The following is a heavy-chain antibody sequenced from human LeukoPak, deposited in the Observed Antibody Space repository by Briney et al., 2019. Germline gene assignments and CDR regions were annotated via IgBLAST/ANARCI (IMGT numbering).Heavy chain of an antibody. Sequence: PSETLSLTCTVSGGSISSSSYYWGWIRQPPEKGLEWIGSIYYSGSTYYNPSLKGRVTISVDTSKNQFSLKLSSVTAADTAVYYCARENGDYVWGSFPPRYYYYYYMDVWGKGTTVTISS. V-gene: IGHV4-39*07. CDR3: ARENGDYVWGSFPPRYYYYYYMDV. J-gene: IGHJ6*03. CDR2: IYYSGST. D-gene: IGHD3-16*01. CDR1: GGSISSSSYY.